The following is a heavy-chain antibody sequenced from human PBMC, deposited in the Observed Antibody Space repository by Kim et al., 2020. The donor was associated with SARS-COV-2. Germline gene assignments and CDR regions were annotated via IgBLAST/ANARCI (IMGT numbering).Heavy chain of an antibody. J-gene: IGHJ4*02. CDR3: ARTRDSGWSYFDY. D-gene: IGHD6-19*01. CDR2: ISSSSSYI. Sequence: GGSLRLSCAASGFTFSSYSMNWVRQAPGKGLEWASSISSSSSYIYYADSVKGRFTISRDNAKNSLYLQMNSLRAEDTAVYYCARTRDSGWSYFDYWGQGTLVTVSS. V-gene: IGHV3-21*01. CDR1: GFTFSSYS.